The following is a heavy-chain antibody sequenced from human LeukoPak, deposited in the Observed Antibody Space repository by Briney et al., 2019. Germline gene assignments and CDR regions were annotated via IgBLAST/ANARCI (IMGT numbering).Heavy chain of an antibody. CDR3: ARGGYCSSTSCSFNNWFDP. V-gene: IGHV1-8*01. J-gene: IGHJ5*02. Sequence: GASVKVSCKASGYTFTSYDINWVRQATGQGLEWMGWMNPNSGNTGYAQKFQGRVTMTRNTSISTAYMELSSLRSEDTAVYYCARGGYCSSTSCSFNNWFDPWGQGTLVTVSS. CDR2: MNPNSGNT. CDR1: GYTFTSYD. D-gene: IGHD2-2*01.